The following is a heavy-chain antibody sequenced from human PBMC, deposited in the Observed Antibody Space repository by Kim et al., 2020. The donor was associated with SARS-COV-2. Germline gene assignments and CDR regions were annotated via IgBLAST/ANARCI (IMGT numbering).Heavy chain of an antibody. CDR3: ARRADAWFGTQFYFDY. J-gene: IGHJ4*02. Sequence: VKGRFTIYRDNSKNTLYLQMNSLRAEDTAVYYCARRADAWFGTQFYFDYWGQGTLVTVSS. D-gene: IGHD3-10*01. V-gene: IGHV3-66*01.